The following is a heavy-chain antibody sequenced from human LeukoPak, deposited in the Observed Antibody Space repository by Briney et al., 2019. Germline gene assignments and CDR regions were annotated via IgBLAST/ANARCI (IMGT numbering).Heavy chain of an antibody. CDR2: ISPFNGKT. V-gene: IGHV1-18*01. J-gene: IGHJ4*02. CDR1: GYTFITSG. D-gene: IGHD6-6*01. CDR3: ARDIEYSSYYFDY. Sequence: ASVKVSCKASGYTFITSGITWVRQAPGHGLKWMGWISPFNGKTRFAEEFQDRLTMTTDTPTRTAYMVLRSLRSDDTAVYYCARDIEYSSYYFDYWGQGTLVTVSS.